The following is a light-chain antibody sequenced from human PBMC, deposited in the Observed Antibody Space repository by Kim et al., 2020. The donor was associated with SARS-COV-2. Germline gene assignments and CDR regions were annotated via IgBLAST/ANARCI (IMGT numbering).Light chain of an antibody. V-gene: IGLV3-1*01. CDR1: KLGNKY. CDR2: QDN. J-gene: IGLJ2*01. Sequence: SPGQTASIPCSGDKLGNKYASWYQQKPGQSPVLVIYQDNTRPSGIPERFSGSNSGNTATLTISGTQAMDEADYDCQAWDSSTVVFGGGTQLTVL. CDR3: QAWDSSTVV.